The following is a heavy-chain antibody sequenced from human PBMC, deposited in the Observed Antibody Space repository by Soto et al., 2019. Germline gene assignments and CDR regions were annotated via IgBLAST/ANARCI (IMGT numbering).Heavy chain of an antibody. J-gene: IGHJ4*02. V-gene: IGHV4-34*01. CDR2: INHSGST. CDR1: GGSFSGYY. CDR3: ARDRAPHYGSGSYSDY. Sequence: SETLSLTCAVYGGSFSGYYWSWIRQPPGKGLEWIGEINHSGSTNYNPSLKSRVTISVDTSKKQFSLKLSSVTAADTAVYYCARDRAPHYGSGSYSDYWGQGTLVTVSS. D-gene: IGHD3-10*01.